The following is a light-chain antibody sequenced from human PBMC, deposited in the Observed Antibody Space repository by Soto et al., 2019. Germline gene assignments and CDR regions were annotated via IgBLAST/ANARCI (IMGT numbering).Light chain of an antibody. CDR3: QQSYSSPPT. CDR1: QSISSW. J-gene: IGKJ5*01. CDR2: DAS. V-gene: IGKV1-5*01. Sequence: DIQMTQSPSTLSASVGDRGTITCRASQSISSWSAWYQQKPGKAPKLLIYDASSLESGVPSRFSGSGSGTEFTLTISSLQPEDFAIYYCQQSYSSPPTFGQGTRLEIK.